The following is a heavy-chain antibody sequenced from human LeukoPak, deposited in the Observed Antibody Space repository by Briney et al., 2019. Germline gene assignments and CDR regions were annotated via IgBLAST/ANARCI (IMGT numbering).Heavy chain of an antibody. CDR2: INTDSGNP. D-gene: IGHD2-15*01. J-gene: IGHJ3*02. CDR1: GYSFNSQG. Sequence: ASVKVSCKASGYSFNSQGMNWVRQAPGQGLEWMGWINTDSGNPTYAQGFTGRFVFSLDSSVSTAYLQISSLKADDTAIYYCAREGGYYPIWGHGTKVTVSS. CDR3: AREGGYYPI. V-gene: IGHV7-4-1*02.